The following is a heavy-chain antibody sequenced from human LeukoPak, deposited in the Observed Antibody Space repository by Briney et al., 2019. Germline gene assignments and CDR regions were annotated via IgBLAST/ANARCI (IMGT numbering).Heavy chain of an antibody. Sequence: SETLSLTCTVSGGSISSYYWSWIRQPPGKGLEWIGYIYYSGSTYYNPSLKSRVTISVDTSKNQFSLKLSPVTAADTAVYYCARGIAAAGTEVEYYYYMDVWGKGTTVTVSS. V-gene: IGHV4-59*12. CDR3: ARGIAAAGTEVEYYYYMDV. J-gene: IGHJ6*03. D-gene: IGHD6-13*01. CDR1: GGSISSYY. CDR2: IYYSGST.